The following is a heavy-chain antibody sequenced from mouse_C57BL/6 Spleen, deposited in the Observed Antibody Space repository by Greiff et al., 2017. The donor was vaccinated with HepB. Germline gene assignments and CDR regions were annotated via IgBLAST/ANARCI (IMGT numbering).Heavy chain of an antibody. V-gene: IGHV1-22*01. CDR1: GYTFTDYN. D-gene: IGHD2-4*01. Sequence: VHVKQSGPELVKPGASVKMSCKASGYTFTDYNMHWVKQSHGKSLEWIGYINPNNGGTSYNQKFKGKATLTVNKSSSTAYMELRSLTSEDSAVYYCARGGYYDYLDYWGQGTTLTVSS. J-gene: IGHJ2*01. CDR3: ARGGYYDYLDY. CDR2: INPNNGGT.